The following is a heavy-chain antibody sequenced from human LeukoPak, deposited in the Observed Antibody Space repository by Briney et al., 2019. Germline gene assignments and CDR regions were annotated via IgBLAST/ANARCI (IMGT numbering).Heavy chain of an antibody. V-gene: IGHV4-59*01. CDR1: GGSISSYY. J-gene: IGHJ4*02. D-gene: IGHD3-16*01. Sequence: SETLSLICTVSGGSISSYYWSWIRQPPGKGREWIGYIYYSGSTNYNPSLKSRVTISVDTSKNQFSLKLSSVTAGDTAVYYCARALEGGEIDYWGQGTLVTVSS. CDR2: IYYSGST. CDR3: ARALEGGEIDY.